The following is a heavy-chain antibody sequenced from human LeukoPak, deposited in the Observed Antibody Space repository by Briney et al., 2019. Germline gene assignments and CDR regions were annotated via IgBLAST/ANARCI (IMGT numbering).Heavy chain of an antibody. CDR1: GFTFRDYW. CDR3: ARDNGFSLLDF. D-gene: IGHD2-8*01. Sequence: GRSLRLSCAASGFTFRDYWMPWVRQAPGKGLVWVSRINSDGSSTSYADSVKGRFTISRDNTENTLYLQVNSLRAEDTAVYYCARDNGFSLLDFWGQGALVTVSS. V-gene: IGHV3-74*01. CDR2: INSDGSST. J-gene: IGHJ4*02.